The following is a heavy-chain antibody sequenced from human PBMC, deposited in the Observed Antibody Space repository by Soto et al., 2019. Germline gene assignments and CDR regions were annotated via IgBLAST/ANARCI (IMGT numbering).Heavy chain of an antibody. D-gene: IGHD2-2*02. J-gene: IGHJ5*02. CDR1: GFTFSNYW. CDR3: AIYCGSDSCFTYHGWNP. CDR2: INNDGSST. Sequence: GGSLGLSCAASGFTFSNYWINWVRQAPWKGLVWVSYINNDGSSTNYADSVKGRFTISRDNAKNTLYLQMNSLRGEDTAVYYCAIYCGSDSCFTYHGWNPSGQGTLVTLSS. V-gene: IGHV3-74*01.